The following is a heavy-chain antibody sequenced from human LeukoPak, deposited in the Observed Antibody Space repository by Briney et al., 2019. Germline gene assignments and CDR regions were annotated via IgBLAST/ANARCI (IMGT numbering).Heavy chain of an antibody. CDR2: INWNGGST. J-gene: IGHJ4*02. CDR1: GFTFDDYG. V-gene: IGHV3-20*04. Sequence: PGGSLRLSCAASGFTFDDYGMSWVRQAPGKGLEWVSGINWNGGSTGYADSVKGRFTISRDNAKNSLYLQMNSLRAEDTALYYCARRPYYYDSRGYYYFDYWGQGTLVTVSS. CDR3: ARRPYYYDSRGYYYFDY. D-gene: IGHD3-22*01.